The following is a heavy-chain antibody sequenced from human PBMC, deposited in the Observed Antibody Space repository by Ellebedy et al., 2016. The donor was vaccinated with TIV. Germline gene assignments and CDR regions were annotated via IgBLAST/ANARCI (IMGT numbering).Heavy chain of an antibody. CDR2: MNPNSGNT. V-gene: IGHV1-8*02. Sequence: ASVKVSXXASGYTFTSYYMHWVRQAPGQGLEWMGWMNPNSGNTGYAQKFQGRVTMTRNTSISTAYMELSSLRSEDTAVYYCARDLRDIVVVPAALYYYGMDVWGQGTTVTVSS. CDR1: GYTFTSYY. CDR3: ARDLRDIVVVPAALYYYGMDV. D-gene: IGHD2-2*01. J-gene: IGHJ6*02.